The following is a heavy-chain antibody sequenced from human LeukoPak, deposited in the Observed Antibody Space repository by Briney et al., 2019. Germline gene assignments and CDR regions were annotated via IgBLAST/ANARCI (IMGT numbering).Heavy chain of an antibody. J-gene: IGHJ4*02. V-gene: IGHV4-59*01. CDR1: GGSISSYY. CDR3: ARVAAKTVDY. Sequence: SETLSLTCTVSGGSISSYYWSWIRQPPGKGLEWIGYIYYSGSTNYNPSLKSRVTISVDTSKNQFSLKLNSVTAADTAVYYCARVAAKTVDYWGQGTLVTVSS. CDR2: IYYSGST. D-gene: IGHD2-15*01.